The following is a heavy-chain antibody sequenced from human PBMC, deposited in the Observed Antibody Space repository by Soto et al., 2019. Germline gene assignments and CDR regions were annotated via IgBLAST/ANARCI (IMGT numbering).Heavy chain of an antibody. D-gene: IGHD2-15*01. Sequence: ASVKVSCKASGYTFTGYYMHWVRQAPGQGLEWIGWINPNSGGTNYAQKFQGWVTMTRDTSISTAYMELSRLRSDDTAVYYCARGRRDCSGGSCYYYYYYGMDVWGQGTTVTVSS. CDR3: ARGRRDCSGGSCYYYYYYGMDV. J-gene: IGHJ6*02. CDR1: GYTFTGYY. V-gene: IGHV1-2*04. CDR2: INPNSGGT.